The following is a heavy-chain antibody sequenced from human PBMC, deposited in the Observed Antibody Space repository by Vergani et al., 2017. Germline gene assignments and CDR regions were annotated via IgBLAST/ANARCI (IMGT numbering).Heavy chain of an antibody. CDR1: GGSISSGCYY. CDR3: ARAVVVVAAAGKYFDY. D-gene: IGHD2-15*01. CDR2: IHTSGST. V-gene: IGHV4-61*02. Sequence: QVQLQESGPGLVKPSQTLSLTCTVSGGSISSGCYYWSWIRQPAGKGLEWIGRIHTSGSTNYNPSLKSRVTISVDTSKNQFSLKLSSVTAADTAVYYCARAVVVVAAAGKYFDYWGQGTLVTVSS. J-gene: IGHJ4*02.